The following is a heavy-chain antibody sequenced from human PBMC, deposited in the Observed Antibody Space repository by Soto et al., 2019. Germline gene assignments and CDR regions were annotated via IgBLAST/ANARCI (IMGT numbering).Heavy chain of an antibody. CDR1: GYTFTSYY. J-gene: IGHJ6*04. Sequence: QVQLVQSGAAVKKPGASVRVSCKASGYTFTSYYIHWVRQAPGQGLEWMGIINPNGGSTNYAQKFQGRVTMTRDTSTSTVYMDLSSLRSEDTAVYYCSRGLFAGDVWGKGTTVTVSS. V-gene: IGHV1-46*03. CDR2: INPNGGST. CDR3: SRGLFAGDV.